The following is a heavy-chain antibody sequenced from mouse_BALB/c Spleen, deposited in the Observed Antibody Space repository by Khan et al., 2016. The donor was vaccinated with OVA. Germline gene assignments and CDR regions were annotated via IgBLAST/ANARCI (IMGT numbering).Heavy chain of an antibody. CDR1: GFTFSTYG. CDR2: ISTGGTYT. J-gene: IGHJ3*01. D-gene: IGHD1-1*01. V-gene: IGHV5-6*01. CDR3: SRLSYYYNSEGFAY. Sequence: EVELVESGGDLVKPGGSLKLSCAASGFTFSTYGMSWVRQTPEKRLEWVATISTGGTYTYYPDSVKGRLTFSRDNAKNTLYLQLSSLKSEDTAIYYCSRLSYYYNSEGFAYWGQGTLVTVSA.